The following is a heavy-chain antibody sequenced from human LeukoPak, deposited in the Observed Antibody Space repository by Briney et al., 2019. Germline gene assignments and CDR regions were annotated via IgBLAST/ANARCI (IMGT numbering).Heavy chain of an antibody. D-gene: IGHD6-19*01. J-gene: IGHJ6*02. CDR1: GFTFSTYG. CDR2: ISGSGDST. V-gene: IGHV3-23*01. CDR3: ANSGYTTGIDYYYYGMDV. Sequence: GGSLRLSCAASGFTFSTYGMSWVRQAPGEGLECVSAISGSGDSTYYADSVKGRFTISRDNSKNTLYLQVNSLRAEDTAVYYCANSGYTTGIDYYYYGMDVWGQGTTVTVSS.